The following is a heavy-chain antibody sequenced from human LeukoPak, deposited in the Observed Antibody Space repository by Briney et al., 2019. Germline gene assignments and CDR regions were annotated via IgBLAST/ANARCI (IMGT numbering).Heavy chain of an antibody. V-gene: IGHV3-66*01. D-gene: IGHD3-22*01. CDR3: ATERYDSSAIGTY. CDR1: GFTFSDYY. J-gene: IGHJ4*02. CDR2: IYSGGST. Sequence: GGSLRLSCAASGFTFSDYYMSWIRQAPGKGLEWVSVIYSGGSTYYADSVKGRFTVSRDNSKNTLYLQMNSLRAEDTAVYYCATERYDSSAIGTYWGQGTLVTVSS.